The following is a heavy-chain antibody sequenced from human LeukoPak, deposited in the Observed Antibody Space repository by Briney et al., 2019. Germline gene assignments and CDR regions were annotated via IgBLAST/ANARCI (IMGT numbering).Heavy chain of an antibody. D-gene: IGHD3-22*01. J-gene: IGHJ3*02. V-gene: IGHV3-23*01. CDR1: GFTFSSYA. CDR3: AKWGYYDSSGYYYGTFDI. Sequence: PGGSLRLSCAASGFTFSSYAMSWVRQAPGKGLEWVSAISGSGGSTYYADSVKGRFTISRDNSKNTLYLQMNSLRAEDTAVYYCAKWGYYDSSGYYYGTFDIWGQGTMVTVSS. CDR2: ISGSGGST.